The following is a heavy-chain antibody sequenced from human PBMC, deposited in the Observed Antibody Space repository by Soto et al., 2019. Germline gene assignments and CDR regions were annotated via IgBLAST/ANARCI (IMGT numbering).Heavy chain of an antibody. CDR3: ARGAVAESHGKPTGQDY. CDR2: INPNSGGT. V-gene: IGHV1-2*04. D-gene: IGHD6-19*01. CDR1: GYTFTGYY. Sequence: QVQLVQSGAEVKKPGASVKVSCKASGYTFTGYYMHWVRQAPGQGLEWMGWINPNSGGTNYAQKFQGWVTMTRDTSISTAYMELSRLRSDDTAVYYCARGAVAESHGKPTGQDYWGQGTLVTVSS. J-gene: IGHJ4*02.